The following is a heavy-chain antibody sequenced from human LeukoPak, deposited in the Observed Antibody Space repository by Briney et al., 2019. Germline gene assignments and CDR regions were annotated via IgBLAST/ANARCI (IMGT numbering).Heavy chain of an antibody. CDR3: ERGSGSYYDAFDI. D-gene: IGHD3-10*01. J-gene: IGHJ3*02. CDR1: GFTFSSFS. Sequence: GGSLRLSCAASGFTFSSFSMHWVRQAPGKGLEYVSGISSNGRGTYSANSVKGRFTISRDNSKNTLYLQMGSLRPEDMAVYYCERGSGSYYDAFDIWGQGKMVTVSS. V-gene: IGHV3-64*01. CDR2: ISSNGRGT.